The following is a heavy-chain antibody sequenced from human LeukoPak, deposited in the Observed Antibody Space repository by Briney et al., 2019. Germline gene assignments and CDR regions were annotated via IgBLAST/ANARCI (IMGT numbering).Heavy chain of an antibody. J-gene: IGHJ4*02. CDR3: ARESGLLWFGDQWAYYFDY. CDR1: GYTFTSYG. V-gene: IGHV1-18*01. CDR2: ISAYDGNT. Sequence: ASVKVSCKASGYTFTSYGISWVRQAPGQGLEWMGCISAYDGNTNYAQKLQGRATMTTDTSTSTAYMELRSLRSDDTAVYYCARESGLLWFGDQWAYYFDYWGQGTLVTVSS. D-gene: IGHD3-10*01.